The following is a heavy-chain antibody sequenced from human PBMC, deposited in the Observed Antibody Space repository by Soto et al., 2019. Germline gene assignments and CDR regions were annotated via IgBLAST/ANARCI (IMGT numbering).Heavy chain of an antibody. D-gene: IGHD2-15*01. CDR2: ISAYNDNT. Sequence: ASVKVSCKASGYTFTSYGISWVRQAPGQGLEWMGWISAYNDNTNYAQKLQGRVTITRDASASTAYMELSSLRSEDTAVYYCARDLGGWPDYWGQGTLVTVSS. CDR1: GYTFTSYG. J-gene: IGHJ4*02. V-gene: IGHV1-18*01. CDR3: ARDLGGWPDY.